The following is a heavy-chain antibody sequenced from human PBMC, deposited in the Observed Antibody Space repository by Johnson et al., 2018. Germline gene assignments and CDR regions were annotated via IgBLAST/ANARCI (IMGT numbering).Heavy chain of an antibody. CDR2: ISYDGSNK. CDR3: ARDSHYGDYADSYMDG. V-gene: IGHV3-30*03. D-gene: IGHD4-17*01. Sequence: QVQLQESGGGLVQPGGSLRLSCAASGFTFSSYGIHWVRQAPGKGLEWVAVISYDGSNKYYADSVKGRFTISRDNSKNTLYLQMNSQRAEEPGVYYCARDSHYGDYADSYMDGWGKGTTVTVSS. CDR1: GFTFSSYG. J-gene: IGHJ6*03.